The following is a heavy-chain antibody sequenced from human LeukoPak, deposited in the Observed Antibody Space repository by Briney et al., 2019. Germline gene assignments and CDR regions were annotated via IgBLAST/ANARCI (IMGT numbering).Heavy chain of an antibody. Sequence: GGSLRLSCAASGFNVGDKYMSWVRQAPGKGLEWVAVLYSGGTTSYADSVKGRFTISRDNSKNTLYLEMNSLRAEDTAVYYCAKASAMIVVVSKHFDYWGQGTLVTVSS. D-gene: IGHD3-22*01. CDR2: LYSGGTT. J-gene: IGHJ4*02. V-gene: IGHV3-66*01. CDR3: AKASAMIVVVSKHFDY. CDR1: GFNVGDKY.